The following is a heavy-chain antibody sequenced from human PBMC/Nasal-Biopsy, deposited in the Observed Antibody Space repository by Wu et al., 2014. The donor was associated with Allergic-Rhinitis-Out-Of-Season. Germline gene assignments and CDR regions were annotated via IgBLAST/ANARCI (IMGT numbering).Heavy chain of an antibody. CDR2: IHYSEST. CDR1: GGSIGSGGFS. D-gene: IGHD3-22*01. J-gene: IGHJ5*02. CDR3: ARVIRHYYDSSGFSRGWFDP. Sequence: TLSLTCAVSGGSIGSGGFSWSWIRQPPGKGLEWIGFIHYSESTYYNPSLKSRVTISVDPSKNQFSLKLSSVTAADTAVYYCARVIRHYYDSSGFSRGWFDPWGQGTPVTVSS. V-gene: IGHV4-30-4*07.